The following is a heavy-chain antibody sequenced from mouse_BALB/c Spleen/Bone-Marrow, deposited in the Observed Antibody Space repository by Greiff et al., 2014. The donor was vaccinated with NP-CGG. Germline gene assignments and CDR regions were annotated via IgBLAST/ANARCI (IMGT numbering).Heavy chain of an antibody. D-gene: IGHD2-4*01. CDR1: GYSIASDYA. CDR2: ISYSGST. V-gene: IGHV3-2*02. J-gene: IGHJ2*01. CDR3: TRYDYDGVDY. Sequence: DVKLQESGPGLVKPSQSLSLTCTVTGYSIASDYAWNWIRQFPGNKLEWMGYISYSGSTSYNPSLKSRISITRDTSKNQFFLQLNSVTAEDTATYYCTRYDYDGVDYWGQGTTLTVSS.